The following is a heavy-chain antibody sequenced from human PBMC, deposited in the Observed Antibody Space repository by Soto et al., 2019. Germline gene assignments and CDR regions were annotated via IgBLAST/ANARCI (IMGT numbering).Heavy chain of an antibody. Sequence: QVQLVQSGAEVKKPGASVKVSCKASGYTFTSYDINWVRQATGQGLEWTGWMNPNSGNTGYAQKFQGRVTMTRNTSTSTAYMELSSLRSEDTAVYYCARERTGTTSMDVWGQGTTVTVSS. J-gene: IGHJ6*02. D-gene: IGHD1-1*01. CDR2: MNPNSGNT. V-gene: IGHV1-8*01. CDR1: GYTFTSYD. CDR3: ARERTGTTSMDV.